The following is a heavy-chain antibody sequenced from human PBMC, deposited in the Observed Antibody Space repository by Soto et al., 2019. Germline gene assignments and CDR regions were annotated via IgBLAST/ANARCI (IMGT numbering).Heavy chain of an antibody. CDR2: IYYTGST. J-gene: IGHJ4*02. D-gene: IGHD6-19*01. CDR3: ARPSVAVTWGPFDY. V-gene: IGHV4-59*01. CDR1: GGSISTYY. Sequence: SETLSLTCTVSGGSISTYYWNWVRQPPGKGLEWIGNIYYTGSTNYNPSLKSRVTISVDTSKNQFSLKLTSVTAADTAVYYCARPSVAVTWGPFDYWGQGTLVTVSS.